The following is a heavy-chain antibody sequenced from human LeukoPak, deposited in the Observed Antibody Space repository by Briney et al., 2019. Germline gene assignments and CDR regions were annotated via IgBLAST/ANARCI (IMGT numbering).Heavy chain of an antibody. CDR2: ISNSGSTI. D-gene: IGHD1-1*01. CDR1: GFIFSNYE. J-gene: IGHJ4*02. V-gene: IGHV3-48*03. CDR3: AIETGTADY. Sequence: SGGSLRLSCAASGFIFSNYEVNWVRQAPEKGLEWVSFISNSGSTIYYADSVKGRFTISRDNAKNSLYLQMNSLRAEDTAVYYCAIETGTADYWGQGIRVTVSS.